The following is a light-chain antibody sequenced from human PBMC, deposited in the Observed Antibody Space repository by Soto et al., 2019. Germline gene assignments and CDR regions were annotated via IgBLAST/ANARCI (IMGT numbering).Light chain of an antibody. V-gene: IGKV3-15*01. CDR1: QSVNSN. CDR2: GAS. CDR3: QQYNNWWT. J-gene: IGKJ1*01. Sequence: EIMMTQSPTTLSFSPGERATLSFRASQSVNSNFAWYQQKPGQAPRLPNSGASTRATGIPARFSGSGSETEFTLTISSLQSEDLAVYYCQQYNNWWTFGQGTKVEIK.